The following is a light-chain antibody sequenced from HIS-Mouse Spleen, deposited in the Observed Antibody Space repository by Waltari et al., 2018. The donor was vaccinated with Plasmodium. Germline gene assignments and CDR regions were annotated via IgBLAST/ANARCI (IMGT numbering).Light chain of an antibody. CDR1: QGISSA. V-gene: IGKV1-13*02. CDR3: QQFNSYPQGT. Sequence: AIQLTQSPSSLSASVGDRVTITCRASQGISSALAWYQQKPGKAPKLLSYDASSLESGVQSRFSGSGSGTDFTLTISSLQPEDFATYYCQQFNSYPQGTFGQGTRLEIK. CDR2: DAS. J-gene: IGKJ5*01.